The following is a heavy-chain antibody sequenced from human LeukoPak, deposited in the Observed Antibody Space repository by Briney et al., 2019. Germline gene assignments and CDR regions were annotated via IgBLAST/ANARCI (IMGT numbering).Heavy chain of an antibody. D-gene: IGHD5-12*01. CDR1: GGSFSGYY. J-gene: IGHJ4*02. Sequence: SETLSLTCAVYGGSFSGYYWSWIRQPPGKGLEWIGEINHSGSTNYNPSLKSRVTISVDTSKNQFSLKLSSVTAADTAVYYCARIGEIVATFDYWGQGTLVTVSS. CDR2: INHSGST. CDR3: ARIGEIVATFDY. V-gene: IGHV4-34*01.